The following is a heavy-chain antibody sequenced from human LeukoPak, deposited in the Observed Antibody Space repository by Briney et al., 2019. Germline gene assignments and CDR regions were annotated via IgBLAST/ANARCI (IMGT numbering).Heavy chain of an antibody. D-gene: IGHD3-10*02. J-gene: IGHJ6*04. CDR2: ITLSRTTI. CDR3: AELGITMIGGV. Sequence: GGSLRLSCAASGFTFSSYGMYWVRQAPGKGLEWISYITLSRTTIYYADSVKGRFTISRDNAKNSLYLQMNSLRAEDTAVYYCAELGITMIGGVWGKGTTVTISS. V-gene: IGHV3-48*01. CDR1: GFTFSSYG.